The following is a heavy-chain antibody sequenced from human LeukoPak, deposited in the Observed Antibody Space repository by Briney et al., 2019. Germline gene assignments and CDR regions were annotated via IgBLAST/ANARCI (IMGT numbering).Heavy chain of an antibody. J-gene: IGHJ2*01. CDR2: IYYSGST. V-gene: IGHV4-39*07. D-gene: IGHD5-18*01. Sequence: SETLSLTCTVSGGSISSSSYYWGWIRQPPGKGLEWIGSIYYSGSTYYNPSLKSRVTISVDTSKNQFSLKLSSVTAADTAVYYCARDGREVDTAMVTPFDLWGRGTLVTVSS. CDR3: ARDGREVDTAMVTPFDL. CDR1: GGSISSSSYY.